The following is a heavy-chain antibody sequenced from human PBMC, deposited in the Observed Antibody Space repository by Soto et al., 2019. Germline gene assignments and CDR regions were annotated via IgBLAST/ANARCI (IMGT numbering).Heavy chain of an antibody. CDR1: GGSISSSSYY. D-gene: IGHD3-9*01. CDR3: ARHPVRYFAFDI. CDR2: IYYSGST. Sequence: QLQLQESGPGLVMPSETLSLTCTVSGGSISSSSYYWGWIRQPPGKGLEWIGSIYYSGSTYYNPSLKSLVTISVDTSKNQFSLKLSSVTAADTAVYYCARHPVRYFAFDIWGQGTMVTVSS. J-gene: IGHJ3*02. V-gene: IGHV4-39*01.